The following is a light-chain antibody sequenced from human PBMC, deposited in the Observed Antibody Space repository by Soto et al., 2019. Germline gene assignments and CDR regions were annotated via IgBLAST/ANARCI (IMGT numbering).Light chain of an antibody. J-gene: IGKJ1*01. Sequence: IVMTQSPASLSVPPGERATLSCRASQSITNKLAWYQQRPGQAPRLLIYDASTRATGIPARFSGSGSGTEFTLTITSLQSEDFGVYYCQQNKDWPGTFGQGTKVDIK. V-gene: IGKV3-15*01. CDR2: DAS. CDR1: QSITNK. CDR3: QQNKDWPGT.